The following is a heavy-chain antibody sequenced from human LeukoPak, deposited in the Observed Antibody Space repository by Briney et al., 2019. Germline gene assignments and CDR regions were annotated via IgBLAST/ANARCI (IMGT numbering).Heavy chain of an antibody. J-gene: IGHJ3*02. Sequence: ASVKVSCKASGYTFTGHYMHWVRQAPGQGLEWMGRINPNSGGTNYAQKFQGRVTMTRDTSISTDYMELSSLRSDDTAVYYCARDREVGSTDDAFDIWGQGTVVTVSS. CDR2: INPNSGGT. CDR1: GYTFTGHY. CDR3: ARDREVGSTDDAFDI. D-gene: IGHD1-26*01. V-gene: IGHV1-2*06.